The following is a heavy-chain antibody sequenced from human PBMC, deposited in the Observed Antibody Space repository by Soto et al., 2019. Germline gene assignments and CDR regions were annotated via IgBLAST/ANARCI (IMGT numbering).Heavy chain of an antibody. V-gene: IGHV2-5*02. D-gene: IGHD1-26*01. CDR3: AHRPGNNWFDP. J-gene: IGHJ5*02. CDR2: IYWDDDK. Sequence: QITLKESGPTLVKPTQTLTLTCTFSGCSLSTSGVGVGWIRQPPGKALEWLALIYWDDDKRYSPSLKSRLTITKDTSKNQVVHTMTNMDPVDTATYYCAHRPGNNWFDPWGQGTLVTVSS. CDR1: GCSLSTSGVG.